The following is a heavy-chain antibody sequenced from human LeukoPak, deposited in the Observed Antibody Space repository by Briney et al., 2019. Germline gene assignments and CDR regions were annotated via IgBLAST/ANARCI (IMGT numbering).Heavy chain of an antibody. CDR3: ARTWIVVVMGAFDI. CDR1: GGSLSSGSYY. D-gene: IGHD3-22*01. V-gene: IGHV4-61*02. CDR2: IYTSGST. Sequence: SETLSLTCTVSGGSLSSGSYYWSWTRQPAGKGLEWIGRIYTSGSTNYNPSLKSRVTISVDTSKNQFSLKLSSVTAADTAVYYCARTWIVVVMGAFDIWGQGTMVTVSS. J-gene: IGHJ3*02.